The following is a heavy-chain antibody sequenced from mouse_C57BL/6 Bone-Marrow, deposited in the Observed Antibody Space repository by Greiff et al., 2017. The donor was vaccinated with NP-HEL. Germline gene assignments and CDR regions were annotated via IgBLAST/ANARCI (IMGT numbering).Heavy chain of an antibody. V-gene: IGHV1-85*01. CDR3: ARGIYYYGSSPYFDY. CDR2: IYPRDGST. D-gene: IGHD1-1*01. CDR1: GYTFTSYD. Sequence: VKLMESGPELVKPGASVKLSCKASGYTFTSYDINWVKQRPGQGLEWIGWIYPRDGSTKYNEKFKGKATLTVDTSSGTAYMELHSLTSEDSAVYFCARGIYYYGSSPYFDYWGKGTTLTVSS. J-gene: IGHJ2*01.